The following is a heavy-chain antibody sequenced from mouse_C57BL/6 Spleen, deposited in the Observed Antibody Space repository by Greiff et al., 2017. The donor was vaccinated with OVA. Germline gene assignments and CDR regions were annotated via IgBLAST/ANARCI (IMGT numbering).Heavy chain of an antibody. D-gene: IGHD2-3*01. CDR1: GYTFTSYT. CDR3: ARYEDGYYVSDY. Sequence: QVQLQQSGAELARPGASVKMSCKASGYTFTSYTMHWVKQRPGQGLEWIGYINPSSGYTKYNQKFKDKATLTADKSSSTAYMQLSSLTSEDSAVYYCARYEDGYYVSDYWGQGTSVTVSS. V-gene: IGHV1-4*01. CDR2: INPSSGYT. J-gene: IGHJ4*01.